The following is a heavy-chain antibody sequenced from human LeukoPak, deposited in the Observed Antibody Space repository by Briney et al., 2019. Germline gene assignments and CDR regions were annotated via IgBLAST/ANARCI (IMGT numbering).Heavy chain of an antibody. D-gene: IGHD1-14*01. CDR2: INTSVGT. V-gene: IGHV4-4*07. CDR3: ARIPDPDAFDI. J-gene: IGHJ3*02. Sequence: PSETLSLTCTVSGGSINNYYWNWIRQPAGKGLEWIGRINTSVGTAYNPSLNGRVTMSVDTSKTQFSLKLSSVTAADTAVYYCARIPDPDAFDIWGQGTMVTVSS. CDR1: GGSINNYY.